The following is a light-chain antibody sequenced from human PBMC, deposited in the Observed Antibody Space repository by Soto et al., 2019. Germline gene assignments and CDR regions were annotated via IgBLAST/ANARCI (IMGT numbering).Light chain of an antibody. CDR3: QQYDNLPLT. J-gene: IGKJ4*01. CDR2: DAS. CDR1: QDIRNY. V-gene: IGKV1-33*01. Sequence: DIQMTQAPSSLSASVGDRVTITCQASQDIRNYLNWYQQKPGKAPKLLIYDASNLETGVPSRFSGSGSGTDFTFTISSLQPEDIETYYCQQYDNLPLTFGGGTKVDIK.